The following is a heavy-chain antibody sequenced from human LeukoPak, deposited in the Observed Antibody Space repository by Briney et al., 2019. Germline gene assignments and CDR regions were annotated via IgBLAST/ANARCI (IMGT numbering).Heavy chain of an antibody. CDR2: INHSGST. V-gene: IGHV4-34*01. J-gene: IGHJ5*02. CDR3: ARGSLHNWFDP. CDR1: GGSFSGCY. Sequence: SETLSLTCAVYGGSFSGCYWSWIRQPPGKGLEWIGEINHSGSTNYNPSLKSRVTISVDTSKNQFSLKLSSVTAADTAVYYCARGSLHNWFDPWGQGTLVTVSS.